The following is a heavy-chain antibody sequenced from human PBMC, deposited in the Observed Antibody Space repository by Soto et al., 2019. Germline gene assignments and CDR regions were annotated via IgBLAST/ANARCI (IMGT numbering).Heavy chain of an antibody. CDR2: IYYSGST. CDR1: GGSVSSGSYY. Sequence: PSETMSLTCTVAGGSVSSGSYYWSWIRQPPGKGLEWIGYIYYSGSTIYNPSLKSRVTLLVDTSKRQFSLKLSSVTAADTAVYYCARFYPGESSWFDPWGQGTLVTVSS. CDR3: ARFYPGESSWFDP. V-gene: IGHV4-61*01. J-gene: IGHJ5*02. D-gene: IGHD3-10*01.